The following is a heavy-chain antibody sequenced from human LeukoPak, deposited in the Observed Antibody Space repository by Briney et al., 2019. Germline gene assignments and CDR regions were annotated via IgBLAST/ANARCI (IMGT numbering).Heavy chain of an antibody. CDR3: ARALPAAIRGVGPDWFDP. J-gene: IGHJ5*02. V-gene: IGHV1-18*01. CDR1: GYTFTYYA. D-gene: IGHD2-2*02. CDR2: ISGSNGRT. Sequence: ASVKVSCKTSGYTFTYYAISWVRQAPGQGLEWMGWISGSNGRTKYSQKVQDRVTMTTDPSTRTAYMELRSLRSDDTAVYYCARALPAAIRGVGPDWFDPWGQGTLVTVSS.